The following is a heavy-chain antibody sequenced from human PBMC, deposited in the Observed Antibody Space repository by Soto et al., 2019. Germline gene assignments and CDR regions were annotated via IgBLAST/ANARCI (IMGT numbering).Heavy chain of an antibody. D-gene: IGHD3-9*01. CDR1: GFTFSSYA. Sequence: GGSLRLSCAASGFTFSSYAMSWVRQTPGKGLEWVSAISGSGGSTYYADSVKGRFTISRDNSKNTLYLQMNSLRAEDTAVYYCAKAIYYYYYMDVWGKGTTVTVSS. CDR2: ISGSGGST. CDR3: AKAIYYYYYMDV. V-gene: IGHV3-23*01. J-gene: IGHJ6*03.